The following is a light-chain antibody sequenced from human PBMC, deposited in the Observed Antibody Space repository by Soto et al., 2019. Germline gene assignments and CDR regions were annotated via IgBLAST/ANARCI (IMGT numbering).Light chain of an antibody. CDR1: RSDVGVYTY. V-gene: IGLV2-14*03. CDR2: DVT. J-gene: IGLJ1*01. Sequence: QSVLTQPASLSGSPGQSITISCSGKRSDVGVYTYFYCHKHHQGKAPKLLIYDVTIRPSGFFNRFSASKSGNPASLTFFGLHPEDGAVYYCSSYTSRSIYLFGTGTKVTAL. CDR3: SSYTSRSIYL.